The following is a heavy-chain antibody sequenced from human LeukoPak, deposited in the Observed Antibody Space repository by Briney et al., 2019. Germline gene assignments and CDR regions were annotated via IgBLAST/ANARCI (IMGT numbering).Heavy chain of an antibody. Sequence: ASVKVSCKASGYTFTGYYMHWVRQAPRQGLEWMGWINPNSGGTNYAQKFQGRVTMTRDTSISTAYMELSRLRSDDTAVYYCARDAVDCSGGSCYYYGMDVWGQGTTVTVSS. J-gene: IGHJ6*02. D-gene: IGHD2-15*01. V-gene: IGHV1-2*02. CDR3: ARDAVDCSGGSCYYYGMDV. CDR2: INPNSGGT. CDR1: GYTFTGYY.